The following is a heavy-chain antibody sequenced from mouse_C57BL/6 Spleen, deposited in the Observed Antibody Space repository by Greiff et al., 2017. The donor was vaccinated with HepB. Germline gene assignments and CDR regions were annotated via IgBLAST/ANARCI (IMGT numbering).Heavy chain of an antibody. CDR3: ARRGYYGLDY. J-gene: IGHJ2*01. CDR1: GYTFTDYN. D-gene: IGHD2-1*01. Sequence: VQLQQSGPELVKPGASVKIPCKASGYTFTDYNMDWVKQSHGKSLEWIGDINPNNGGTIYNQKFKGKATLTVDKSSSTAYMELRSLTSEDTAVYYCARRGYYGLDYWGQGTTLTVSS. CDR2: INPNNGGT. V-gene: IGHV1-18*01.